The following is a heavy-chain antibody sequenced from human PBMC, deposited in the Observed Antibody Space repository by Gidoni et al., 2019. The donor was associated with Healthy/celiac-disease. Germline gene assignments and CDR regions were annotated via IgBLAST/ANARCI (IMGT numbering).Heavy chain of an antibody. D-gene: IGHD3-10*01. V-gene: IGHV5-51*01. Sequence: EVQLVQSGAEVKKPGESLKISCKGSGYSFTSYWIGWVRQMPGKGLEWMGIIYPGDSDTRYSPSFQGQVTISADKSISTAYLQWSSLKASDTAMYYCARHLRPHRDPMVRGIRYYYYGMDVWGQGTTVTVSS. J-gene: IGHJ6*02. CDR1: GYSFTSYW. CDR3: ARHLRPHRDPMVRGIRYYYYGMDV. CDR2: IYPGDSDT.